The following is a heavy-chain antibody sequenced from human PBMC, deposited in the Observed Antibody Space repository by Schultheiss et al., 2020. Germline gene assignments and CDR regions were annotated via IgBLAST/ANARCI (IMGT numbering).Heavy chain of an antibody. J-gene: IGHJ4*02. CDR3: ASGPGERSSSWYYFDY. Sequence: GESLKISCKGSGYKFTDYWIAWVRQVPGKGLEWLGIIYPDDSDTRYSPSFQGQVAMSADKSISTAYLQWRSLKASDTAIYYCASGPGERSSSWYYFDYWGQGTLVTVSS. D-gene: IGHD6-13*01. CDR2: IYPDDSDT. CDR1: GYKFTDYW. V-gene: IGHV5-51*01.